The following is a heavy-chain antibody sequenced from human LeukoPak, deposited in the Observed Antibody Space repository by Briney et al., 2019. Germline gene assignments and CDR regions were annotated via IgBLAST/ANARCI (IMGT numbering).Heavy chain of an antibody. D-gene: IGHD3-22*01. CDR2: IYHSGST. J-gene: IGHJ4*02. CDR3: ARFYYDSSGYYEMGYYFDY. V-gene: IGHV4-38-2*02. CDR1: GYSISSGYY. Sequence: NPSETLSLTCTVSGYSISSGYYWGWIRQPPGKGLEWIGSIYHSGSTCYNPSLKSRVTISIDTSKNQFSLKLSSVTAADTAVYYCARFYYDSSGYYEMGYYFDYWGQGTLVTVSS.